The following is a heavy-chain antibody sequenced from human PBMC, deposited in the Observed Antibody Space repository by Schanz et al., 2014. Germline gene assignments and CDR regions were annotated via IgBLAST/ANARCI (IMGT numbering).Heavy chain of an antibody. CDR3: AKNQYDDVDLSSFYFDF. CDR1: GFIVRSNY. Sequence: VQLVESGGGLVKPGGSLRLSCAASGFIVRSNYMTWVRQAPGKGLEWVSFVHPGGSTYYPDSVKGRFTISRDSSKNTLYLQMNSLRPEDTAIYYCAKNQYDDVDLSSFYFDFWGQGTLVTVSS. J-gene: IGHJ4*02. V-gene: IGHV3-66*01. D-gene: IGHD3-10*02. CDR2: VHPGGST.